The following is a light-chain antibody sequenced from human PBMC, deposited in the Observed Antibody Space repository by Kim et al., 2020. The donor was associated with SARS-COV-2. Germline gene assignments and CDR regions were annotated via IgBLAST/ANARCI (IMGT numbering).Light chain of an antibody. V-gene: IGKV3-20*01. CDR3: QQYDNSPYT. Sequence: SPGERATLSCRASQSVTSNNLAWFQQKPGQAPGLLIYGTSSRATGIPDRFSGSGSGTDFTLTISRLEPEDFAVYYCQQYDNSPYTFGQGTKLEIK. CDR1: QSVTSNN. J-gene: IGKJ2*01. CDR2: GTS.